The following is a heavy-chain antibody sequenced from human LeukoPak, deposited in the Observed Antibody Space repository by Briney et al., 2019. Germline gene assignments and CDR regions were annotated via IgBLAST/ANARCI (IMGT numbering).Heavy chain of an antibody. CDR3: ARKKRFYSSSGYGMDV. CDR1: GFTVSSNY. V-gene: IGHV3-66*01. J-gene: IGHJ6*02. CDR2: IYSGGST. D-gene: IGHD6-13*01. Sequence: GGSLRLSCAASGFTVSSNYMSWVRQAPGKALEWVSVIYSGGSTYYADSVKGRFTISRDNSKNTLYLQMNSLRAEDTAVYYCARKKRFYSSSGYGMDVWGQGTTVTVSS.